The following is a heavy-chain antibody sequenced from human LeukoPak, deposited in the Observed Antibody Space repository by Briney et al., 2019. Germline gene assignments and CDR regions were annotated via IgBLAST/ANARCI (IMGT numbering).Heavy chain of an antibody. CDR3: AIGRGGQQLGDF. V-gene: IGHV5-51*01. D-gene: IGHD6-13*01. J-gene: IGHJ4*02. Sequence: GESLKISCKHSEYSFPNYCVGWVRQMPGKGLEWMGIIYPDDSDTRYSPSFQGRVTISADKSINTAYLEWSSLKASDTVTYYCAIGRGGQQLGDFWGQGTLVTVSS. CDR2: IYPDDSDT. CDR1: EYSFPNYC.